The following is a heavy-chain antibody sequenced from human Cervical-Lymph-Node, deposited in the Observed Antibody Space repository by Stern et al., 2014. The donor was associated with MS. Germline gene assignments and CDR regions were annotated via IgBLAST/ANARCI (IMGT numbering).Heavy chain of an antibody. V-gene: IGHV3-9*01. CDR3: AKAGYDILTGYIYYFDY. CDR1: GFTFDDYA. Sequence: EVHLVESGGGLVQPGRSLRLSCAASGFTFDDYAMHWVRQAPGKGLEWVSGISWNNGSIGYADSVKGRFTISRDNAKNSLYLQMSSLRTEDTALYYCAKAGYDILTGYIYYFDYWGQGTLVTVSS. J-gene: IGHJ4*02. CDR2: ISWNNGSI. D-gene: IGHD3-9*01.